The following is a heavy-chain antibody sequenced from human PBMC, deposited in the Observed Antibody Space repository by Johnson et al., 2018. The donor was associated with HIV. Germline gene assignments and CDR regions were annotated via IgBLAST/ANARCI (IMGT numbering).Heavy chain of an antibody. Sequence: EVQLVESGGGLVNPGGSLSLSCAASGFSFTKTWMSWVRQAPGKGLEWVGCFKRNSDGGTIDYAAPVKGRFSISRDDSKNTLYLQMNSLRAEDTAVYYCAKATTGSDAFDIWGQGTMVTVSS. CDR3: AKATTGSDAFDI. D-gene: IGHD1-1*01. J-gene: IGHJ3*02. CDR1: GFSFTKTW. CDR2: FKRNSDGGTI. V-gene: IGHV3-15*05.